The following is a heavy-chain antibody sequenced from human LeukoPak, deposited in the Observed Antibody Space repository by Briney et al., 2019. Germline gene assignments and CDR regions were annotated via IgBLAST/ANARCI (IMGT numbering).Heavy chain of an antibody. CDR1: GYSISSGYY. J-gene: IGHJ4*02. CDR3: AREWYCSSTSCHYYFEY. D-gene: IGHD2-2*01. CDR2: MHHSGKA. V-gene: IGHV4-38-2*02. Sequence: PSETLSLTCAVSGYSISSGYYWGWIRQPPGKGLEWIGSMHHSGKAYYNPSPRSRVTISLDTSKNQLSVNLISVTAADTAVYYCAREWYCSSTSCHYYFEYWGQGTLVTVSS.